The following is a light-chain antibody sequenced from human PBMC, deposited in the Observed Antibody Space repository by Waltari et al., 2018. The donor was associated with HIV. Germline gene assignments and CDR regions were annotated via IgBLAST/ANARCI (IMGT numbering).Light chain of an antibody. CDR2: DFN. Sequence: QSALTQPRSVSGSPGQSVTISCAGTSSDVGGYNYVSWYQQHPDKAPKLIIYDFNKRPSGVPDRFSGSKSGNSASLTISGLQADDEADYYCCSYAGSYIFVLFGGGTKLTVL. CDR1: SSDVGGYNY. V-gene: IGLV2-11*01. CDR3: CSYAGSYIFVL. J-gene: IGLJ2*01.